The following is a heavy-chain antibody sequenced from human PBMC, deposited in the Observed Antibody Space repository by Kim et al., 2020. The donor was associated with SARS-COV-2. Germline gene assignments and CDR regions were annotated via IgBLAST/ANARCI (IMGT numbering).Heavy chain of an antibody. CDR2: IYYSGST. Sequence: SETLSLTCTVSGGSISSSSYYWGWIRQPPGKGLEWIGSIYYSGSTYYNPSLKSRVTISVDTSKNQFSLKLSSVTAADTAVYYCARRNRAWVGSVYWGQGTLVTVSS. V-gene: IGHV4-39*01. J-gene: IGHJ4*02. D-gene: IGHD3-10*01. CDR1: GGSISSSSYY. CDR3: ARRNRAWVGSVY.